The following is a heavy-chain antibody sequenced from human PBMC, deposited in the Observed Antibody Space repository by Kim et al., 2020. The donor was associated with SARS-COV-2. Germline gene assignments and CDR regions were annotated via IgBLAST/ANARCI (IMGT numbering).Heavy chain of an antibody. Sequence: ASVKVSCKASGYTFTSYAMNWVQQAPGQGLEWMGWINTNTGNPTYAQGFTGRFVFSLDTSVSTAYLQISSLKAEDTAVYYCARTPLLRSGSSGYYWKGDYWGQGTLVTFSS. V-gene: IGHV7-4-1*02. CDR1: GYTFTSYA. D-gene: IGHD3-22*01. CDR2: INTNTGNP. J-gene: IGHJ4*02. CDR3: ARTPLLRSGSSGYYWKGDY.